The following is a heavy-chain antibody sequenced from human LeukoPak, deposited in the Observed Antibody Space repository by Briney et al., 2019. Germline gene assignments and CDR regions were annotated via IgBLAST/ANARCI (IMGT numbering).Heavy chain of an antibody. D-gene: IGHD3-10*01. CDR3: ARTYYYGSGRYFDY. V-gene: IGHV4-59*01. CDR1: GGSISSYY. Sequence: SETLSLTCTVSGGSISSYYWSWIRQPPGKGLAWIGYIYHSGSTNYNPSLKSRFTISLDTSKNQFSLKLSSVTAADTAVYYCARTYYYGSGRYFDYWGQGTLVTVSS. J-gene: IGHJ4*02. CDR2: IYHSGST.